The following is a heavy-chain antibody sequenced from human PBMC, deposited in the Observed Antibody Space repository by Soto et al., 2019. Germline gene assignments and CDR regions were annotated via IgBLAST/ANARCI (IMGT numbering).Heavy chain of an antibody. CDR3: AIVGLSTTPLAAFDI. CDR1: GDSVSIGVYY. Sequence: PSETLSLTCTVSGDSVSIGVYYWSWIRQHPGKGLEWIGYISYSGTTYYNPSLKSRFTISVDTSKNQFSLILTAVTAADTAVYYCAIVGLSTTPLAAFDISAPGTKVTV. V-gene: IGHV4-31*03. J-gene: IGHJ3*02. D-gene: IGHD1-26*01. CDR2: ISYSGTT.